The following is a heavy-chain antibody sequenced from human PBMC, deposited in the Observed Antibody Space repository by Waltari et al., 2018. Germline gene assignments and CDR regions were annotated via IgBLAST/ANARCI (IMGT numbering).Heavy chain of an antibody. J-gene: IGHJ4*02. CDR2: INHRGNT. V-gene: IGHV4-34*01. CDR1: GGSFSGYS. D-gene: IGHD3-10*01. CDR3: ARRIQLTYYYGSGSYYSV. Sequence: QVQLQQWGAGLLKPSETLSLTCAVYGGSFSGYSWSWIRQPPGKGLEWIGEINHRGNTNYNPSLKSRVTISVDTSKNQFSLKLSSVTAADTAVYYCARRIQLTYYYGSGSYYSVWGQGTLVTVSS.